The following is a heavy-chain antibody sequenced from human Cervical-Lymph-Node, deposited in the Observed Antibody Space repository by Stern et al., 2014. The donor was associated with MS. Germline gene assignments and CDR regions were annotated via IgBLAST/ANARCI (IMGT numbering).Heavy chain of an antibody. J-gene: IGHJ4*02. Sequence: VQLVASGGGVVQPGKSLRLSCAASGFTFSTYGMHWVRQAPGKGLEWVTFISFDGNKKYFADAVKGRFATSRDNSKDTLHLEMKSLTVDDTAVYYCAKAPIAMVGSYLDSWGQGTLVIVSS. CDR1: GFTFSTYG. D-gene: IGHD6-19*01. CDR2: ISFDGNKK. V-gene: IGHV3-30*18. CDR3: AKAPIAMVGSYLDS.